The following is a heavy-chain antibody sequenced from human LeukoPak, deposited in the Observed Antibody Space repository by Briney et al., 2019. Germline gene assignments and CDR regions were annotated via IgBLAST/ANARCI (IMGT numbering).Heavy chain of an antibody. CDR2: IYHSGST. Sequence: SETLSLTCAVSGGSISSGGYSWSWIRQPPGKGLEWIGYIYHSGSTYYNPSLKSRVTISVDRSKNQFSLKLSSVTAADTAVYYCAGLSLGSGSYYNRYFDYWGQGTLVTVSS. V-gene: IGHV4-30-2*01. J-gene: IGHJ4*02. CDR3: AGLSLGSGSYYNRYFDY. D-gene: IGHD3-10*01. CDR1: GGSISSGGYS.